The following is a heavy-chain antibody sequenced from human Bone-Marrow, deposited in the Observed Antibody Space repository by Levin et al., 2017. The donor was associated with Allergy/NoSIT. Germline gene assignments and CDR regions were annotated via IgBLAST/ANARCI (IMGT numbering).Heavy chain of an antibody. D-gene: IGHD3-22*01. Sequence: GESLKISCAASGFTFRHYTMNWVRQAPGKGLEWGSCITSSGDSTYYADSVKGRFTISRDNAKSSLYLQLNRLRDEDTAMYYCARDPARGYYDSSGYSGDHWGQGTLVTVSS. J-gene: IGHJ4*02. CDR2: ITSSGDST. CDR1: GFTFRHYT. V-gene: IGHV3-48*02. CDR3: ARDPARGYYDSSGYSGDH.